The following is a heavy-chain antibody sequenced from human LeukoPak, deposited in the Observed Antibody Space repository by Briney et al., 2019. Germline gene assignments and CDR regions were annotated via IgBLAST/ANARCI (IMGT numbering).Heavy chain of an antibody. Sequence: PSETLSLTCIVSGSSINSGYYWCWIRPPPGKGLEWIGTISDRGSTYNNPSLKSRVTISVATSKNQLSLKLTSVTAADTAVYYCARLPGASRPRYYFDYWGQGTLVTVSS. D-gene: IGHD6-6*01. CDR2: ISDRGST. V-gene: IGHV4-38-2*02. CDR1: GSSINSGYY. J-gene: IGHJ4*02. CDR3: ARLPGASRPRYYFDY.